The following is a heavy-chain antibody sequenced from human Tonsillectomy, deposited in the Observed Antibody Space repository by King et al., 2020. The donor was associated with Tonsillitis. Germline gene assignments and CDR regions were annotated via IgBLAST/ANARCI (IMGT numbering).Heavy chain of an antibody. D-gene: IGHD2/OR15-2a*01. J-gene: IGHJ2*01. Sequence: VQLVESGAEVKEPGASLKVSCKASGYSFTNYYMQWVRQAPGQRLEWMGLINPSGTGTGYAQNFQGRITMTRDMSTGTDYMELNSLRSDYTAVYYCAREGVSFRHFDLWGRGTLVTVSS. V-gene: IGHV1-46*01. CDR3: AREGVSFRHFDL. CDR2: INPSGTGT. CDR1: GYSFTNYY.